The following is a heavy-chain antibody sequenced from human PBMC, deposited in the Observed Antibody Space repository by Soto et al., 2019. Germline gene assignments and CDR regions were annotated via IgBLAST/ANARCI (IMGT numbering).Heavy chain of an antibody. J-gene: IGHJ4*02. CDR1: GYTFTSYG. D-gene: IGHD6-19*01. CDR2: ISAYNGNT. CDR3: ARDASEWLDFDY. V-gene: IGHV1-18*04. Sequence: ASVKVSCKASGYTFTSYGICWVRQAPGQGLEWMGWISAYNGNTNYAQKLQGRVTMTTDTSTSTAYMGLRSLRSDDTAVYYCARDASEWLDFDYWGQGTLVTVSS.